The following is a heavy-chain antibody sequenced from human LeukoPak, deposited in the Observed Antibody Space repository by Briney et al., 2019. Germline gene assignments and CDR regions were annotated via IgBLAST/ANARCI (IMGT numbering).Heavy chain of an antibody. CDR2: TYYRSRWYY. J-gene: IGHJ4*02. CDR1: GYNVSSNIAA. D-gene: IGHD6-13*01. Sequence: SQTLSLTFAISGYNVSSNIAAWNWIRQSPSRGLEWLGRTYYRSRWYYDYALSVRSRITINPYTSKNQFSLQLNSVTPEDTAVYYCARDVSWRIDYWGQGTLVTVSS. CDR3: ARDVSWRIDY. V-gene: IGHV6-1*01.